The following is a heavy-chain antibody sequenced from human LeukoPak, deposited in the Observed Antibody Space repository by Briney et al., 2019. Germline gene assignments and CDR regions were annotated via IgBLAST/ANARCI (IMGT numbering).Heavy chain of an antibody. CDR2: MEGGGET. CDR1: GFSFTNYP. J-gene: IGHJ4*02. D-gene: IGHD2-2*03. Sequence: PGGALRLSCAASGFSFTNYPMSLVRPAPARGPEWLSSMEGGGETLYACSVKGRFTLSRDISRNTVYLQLNNLRVEDTATYYCARASWISPADAVCWGQGTQVTVSS. CDR3: ARASWISPADAVC. V-gene: IGHV3-23*01.